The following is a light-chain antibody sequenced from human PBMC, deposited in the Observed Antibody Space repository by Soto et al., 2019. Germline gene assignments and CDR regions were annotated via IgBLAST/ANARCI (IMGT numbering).Light chain of an antibody. CDR2: RNN. V-gene: IGLV1-47*01. CDR3: ASWDNSLTTFYI. Sequence: QSVLTQPPAASVTPGQGVTISCSGSTSNIGSNYVYWYQQLPGTAPKLLIYRNNQRPSGVPDRFSGSKSGTSASLAISGLRSDDEADYFCASWDNSLTTFYIYATAPKVTVL. J-gene: IGLJ1*01. CDR1: TSNIGSNY.